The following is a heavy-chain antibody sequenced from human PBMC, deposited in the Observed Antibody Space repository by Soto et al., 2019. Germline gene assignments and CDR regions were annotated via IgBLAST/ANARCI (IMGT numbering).Heavy chain of an antibody. J-gene: IGHJ6*02. D-gene: IGHD1-1*01. CDR2: ISGSGGSI. CDR3: VKGYWKGDV. Sequence: EVQLLESVGGLVQPGGSLRLSCAASGFTFSTYAMNWVRQAPGNGLEWVSAISGSGGSIHYADSVKGRFTISRDNSKNTLYLQMNSLRDEDTAVYHCVKGYWKGDVWGQGTTVTVSS. CDR1: GFTFSTYA. V-gene: IGHV3-23*01.